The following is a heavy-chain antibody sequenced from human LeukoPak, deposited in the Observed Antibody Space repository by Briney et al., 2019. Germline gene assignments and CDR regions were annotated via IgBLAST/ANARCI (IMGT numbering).Heavy chain of an antibody. CDR3: ARVVGASGSSNFDY. CDR1: GGSISSGGYY. J-gene: IGHJ4*02. Sequence: SETLSLTCTVSGGSISSGGYYWSWIRQHPGKGLEWIGYIYYSGSTYYNPSLKSRVTISVDTSKNQFSLKLSSVTAADTAVYYCARVVGASGSSNFDYWGQGTLVTVSS. D-gene: IGHD1-26*01. V-gene: IGHV4-31*03. CDR2: IYYSGST.